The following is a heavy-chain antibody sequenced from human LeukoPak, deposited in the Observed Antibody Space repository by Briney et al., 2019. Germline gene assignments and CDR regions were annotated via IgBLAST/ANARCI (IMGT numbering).Heavy chain of an antibody. J-gene: IGHJ4*02. CDR2: ISYGGSNK. Sequence: GGSLRLSCAASGFSFSNYGMHWVRQAPGKGLEWVAVISYGGSNKDYADPVKGRFTISRDNSKNTLYLQMNRLRAEDTAVYSCAKALSSGSYYIPVDYWGQGTLVTVSS. CDR1: GFSFSNYG. D-gene: IGHD3-10*01. CDR3: AKALSSGSYYIPVDY. V-gene: IGHV3-30*18.